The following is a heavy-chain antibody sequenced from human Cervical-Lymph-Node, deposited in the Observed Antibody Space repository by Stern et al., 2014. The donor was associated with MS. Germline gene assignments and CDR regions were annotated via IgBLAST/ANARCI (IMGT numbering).Heavy chain of an antibody. CDR1: GYTFTSYW. CDR3: ARQRYFDY. V-gene: IGHV5-51*01. CDR2: IFPGGSDI. Sequence: VQLVESGPEVKRPGESLKISCQASGYTFTSYWIGWVRQMPGKGLEWIAIIFPGGSDIRSSPSFQGQVPISAAKSSSTAYLQWNNLKASDTAIYYCARQRYFDYWGQGTLVTVSS. J-gene: IGHJ4*02.